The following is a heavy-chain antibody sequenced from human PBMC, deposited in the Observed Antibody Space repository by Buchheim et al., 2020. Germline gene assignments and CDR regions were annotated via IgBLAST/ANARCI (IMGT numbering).Heavy chain of an antibody. CDR1: GFTFSSYE. CDR3: ASLLAMVRANWFDP. J-gene: IGHJ5*02. D-gene: IGHD3-10*01. V-gene: IGHV3-48*03. CDR2: ISSSGSTI. Sequence: EVQLVESGGGLVQPGGSLRLSCAASGFTFSSYEMNWVRQAPGKGLEWVSYISSSGSTIYYADSVKGRFTISSENAKNSLYLQMNSLRAEDTAVYYCASLLAMVRANWFDPWGQGTL.